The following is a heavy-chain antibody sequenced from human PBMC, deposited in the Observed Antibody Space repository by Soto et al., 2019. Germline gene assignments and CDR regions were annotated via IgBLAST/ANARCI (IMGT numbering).Heavy chain of an antibody. J-gene: IGHJ4*02. D-gene: IGHD3-10*01. V-gene: IGHV4-61*01. CDR1: GGSVSSGSYY. Sequence: QVQLQELGPGLVKPSETLSLTCTVSGGSVSSGSYYWSWIRQPPGKGLEWIGYIYYSGSTNYNPSLKSRVTISVDTSKNQFSLKLSSVTAADTAVYYCARGGYYYGSGSSPLGYWGQGTLVTVSS. CDR2: IYYSGST. CDR3: ARGGYYYGSGSSPLGY.